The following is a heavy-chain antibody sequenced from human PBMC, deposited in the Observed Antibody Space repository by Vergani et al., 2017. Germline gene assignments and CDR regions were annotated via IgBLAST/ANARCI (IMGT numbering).Heavy chain of an antibody. J-gene: IGHJ5*02. CDR1: GYSISSSYY. V-gene: IGHV4-4*09. D-gene: IGHD3-10*01. CDR2: IYTSGST. CDR3: ARSGITMVRGVKSWFDP. Sequence: QVQLQESGPGLVKPSETLSLTCAVSGYSISSSYYWSWIRQPPGKGLEWIGYIYTSGSTNYNPSLKSRVTISVDTSKNQFSLKLSSVTAADTAVYYCARSGITMVRGVKSWFDPWGQGTLVTVSS.